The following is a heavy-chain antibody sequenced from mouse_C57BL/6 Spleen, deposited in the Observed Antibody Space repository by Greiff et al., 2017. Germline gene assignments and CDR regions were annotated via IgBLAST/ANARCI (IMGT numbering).Heavy chain of an antibody. CDR2: IDPSDSYT. Sequence: QVQLQQPGAELVMPGASVKLSCKASGYTFTSYWMHWVKQRPGQGLEWIGEIDPSDSYTNYNQKFKDKSTLTVDKSSSTAYMQLSSLTSEDSAVYYCARVPTAQAPGFAYWGQGTLVTVSA. D-gene: IGHD3-2*02. J-gene: IGHJ3*01. CDR3: ARVPTAQAPGFAY. CDR1: GYTFTSYW. V-gene: IGHV1-69*01.